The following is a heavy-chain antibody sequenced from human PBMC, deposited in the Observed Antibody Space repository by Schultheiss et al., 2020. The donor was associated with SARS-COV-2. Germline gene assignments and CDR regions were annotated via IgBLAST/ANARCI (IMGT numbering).Heavy chain of an antibody. CDR1: GYSISSGYY. CDR3: AREPIRTYSSSSKDY. J-gene: IGHJ4*02. V-gene: IGHV4-38-2*02. Sequence: SETLSLTCAVSGYSISSGYYWGWIRQPPGKGLEWIGEIYHSGSTNYNPSLKSRVTISVDTSKNQFSLKLSSVTAADTAVYYCAREPIRTYSSSSKDYWGQGTLVTVSS. D-gene: IGHD6-6*01. CDR2: IYHSGST.